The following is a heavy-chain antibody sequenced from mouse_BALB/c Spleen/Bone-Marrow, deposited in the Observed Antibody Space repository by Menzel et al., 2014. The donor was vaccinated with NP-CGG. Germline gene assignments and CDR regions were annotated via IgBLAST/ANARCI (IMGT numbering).Heavy chain of an antibody. CDR3: ARSGKVRNAMDY. J-gene: IGHJ4*01. D-gene: IGHD2-14*01. CDR1: GYTFTDYA. CDR2: ISSYYGDA. V-gene: IGHV1-67*01. Sequence: QVQLQQSGAELVRPGVSVNISCKGSGYTFTDYAVHWVKQSHTKSLEWIGPISSYYGDATYNQKFKGKATMTLDKSSSTAFLELARLTSEDSAIYYCARSGKVRNAMDYWGQGTSVTVSS.